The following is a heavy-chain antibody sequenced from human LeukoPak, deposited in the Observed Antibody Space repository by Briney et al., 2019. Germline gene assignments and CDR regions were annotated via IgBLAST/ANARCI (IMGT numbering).Heavy chain of an antibody. D-gene: IGHD3-22*01. CDR1: GGSISSSNW. Sequence: SETLSLTCAVSGGSISSSNWWSWVRQPPGKGLEWIGEIYHSGSTNYNPSLKSRVTISVDKSKNQFSLKLSSVTAADTAVYYCARMKQTYYYDSSATLYYFDYWGQGTLVTVSS. J-gene: IGHJ4*02. CDR2: IYHSGST. CDR3: ARMKQTYYYDSSATLYYFDY. V-gene: IGHV4-4*02.